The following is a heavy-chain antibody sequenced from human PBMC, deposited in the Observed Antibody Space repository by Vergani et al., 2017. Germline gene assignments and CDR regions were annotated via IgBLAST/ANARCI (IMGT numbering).Heavy chain of an antibody. CDR3: ARDSTYLDAFDI. J-gene: IGHJ3*02. D-gene: IGHD2-2*01. CDR1: GFTVSSNY. CDR2: INSDGSST. Sequence: EVQLVESGGGLIQPGGSLRLSCAASGFTVSSNYMSWVRQAPGKGLEWVSRINSDGSSTSYADSVKGRFTISRDNAKNTLYLQMNSLRAEDTAVYYCARDSTYLDAFDIWGQGTMVTVSS. V-gene: IGHV3-74*01.